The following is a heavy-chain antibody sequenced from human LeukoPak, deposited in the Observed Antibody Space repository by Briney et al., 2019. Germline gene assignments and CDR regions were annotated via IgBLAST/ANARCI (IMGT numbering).Heavy chain of an antibody. CDR3: AKDQTSSGYYIDY. Sequence: GGSLRLSCAASGFTFSSYAMSWVREAPGKGLEWVSGISGSGGSTYYADSVKGRFTISRDNSKNTLYLQMSSLRAEDTAVYYCAKDQTSSGYYIDYWGQGTLVTVSS. CDR1: GFTFSSYA. CDR2: ISGSGGST. V-gene: IGHV3-23*01. D-gene: IGHD3-22*01. J-gene: IGHJ4*02.